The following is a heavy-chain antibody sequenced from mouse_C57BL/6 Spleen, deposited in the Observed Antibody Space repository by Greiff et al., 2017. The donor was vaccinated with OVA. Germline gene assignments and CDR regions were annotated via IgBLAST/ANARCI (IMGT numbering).Heavy chain of an antibody. J-gene: IGHJ4*01. CDR3: ARWGRPYAMDY. Sequence: QVQLQQPGAELVKPGASVKLSCKASGYTFTSYWMHWVKQRPGRGLEWIGRIDPNSGGTKYNEKFKSKATLTVDKPSSTAYMQLSSLTSEDSAVDYGARWGRPYAMDYWGQGTSVTVSA. D-gene: IGHD1-2*01. CDR1: GYTFTSYW. CDR2: IDPNSGGT. V-gene: IGHV1-72*01.